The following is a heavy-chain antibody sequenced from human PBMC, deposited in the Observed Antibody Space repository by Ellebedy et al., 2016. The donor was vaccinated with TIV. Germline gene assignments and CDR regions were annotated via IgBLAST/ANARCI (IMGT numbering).Heavy chain of an antibody. Sequence: ASVKVSCXASGYTFTGYYMHWVRQAPGQGLEWMGWINPNSGGTNYAQKFQGWVTMTRNTSISTAYMELSSLRSEDTAVYYCAREWAVAGTLVDWGQGTLVTVSS. CDR2: INPNSGGT. CDR3: AREWAVAGTLVD. CDR1: GYTFTGYY. J-gene: IGHJ4*02. D-gene: IGHD6-19*01. V-gene: IGHV1-2*04.